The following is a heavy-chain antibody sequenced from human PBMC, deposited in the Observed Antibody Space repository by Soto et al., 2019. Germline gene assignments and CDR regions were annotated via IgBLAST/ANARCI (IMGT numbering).Heavy chain of an antibody. CDR2: IYSGGST. CDR1: GFTVSSNY. J-gene: IGHJ4*02. CDR3: ARGSSSSPIFDY. D-gene: IGHD6-6*01. V-gene: IGHV3-53*04. Sequence: GGSLRLSCAASGFTVSSNYMSWVRQAPGKGLGWVSVIYSGGSTYYADSVKGRFTISGQNSKNTLYLQMNGLGAEDTAVYYCARGSSSSPIFDYWGQGTLVTVSS.